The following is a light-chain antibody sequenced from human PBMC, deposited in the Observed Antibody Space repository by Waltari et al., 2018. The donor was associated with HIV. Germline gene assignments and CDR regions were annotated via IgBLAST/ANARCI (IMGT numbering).Light chain of an antibody. CDR1: QSVNTK. CDR2: GAS. J-gene: IGKJ3*01. CDR3: QQYHQWPPRLP. Sequence: IVMTQSPVTLSVSPGERVTLSCRASQSVNTKLAWYQQNPGQAPRLLIFGASTRATGVPARFSGSGSGTEFTRTISSLQSEDVAVYYCQQYHQWPPRLPFGPGTKVEIK. V-gene: IGKV3-15*01.